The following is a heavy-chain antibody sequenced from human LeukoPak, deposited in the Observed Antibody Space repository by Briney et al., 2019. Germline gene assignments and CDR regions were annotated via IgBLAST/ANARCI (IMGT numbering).Heavy chain of an antibody. V-gene: IGHV3-21*01. CDR1: GFTFSSYS. D-gene: IGHD3-10*01. CDR3: ARVYIARITMVRGVIRSHAFDI. Sequence: GESLRLSCAASGFTFSSYSMNWVRQAPGKGLEWVSSISSSSSYIYYADSVKGRFTISRDNAKNSLYLQMNSLRAEDTAVYYCARVYIARITMVRGVIRSHAFDIWGQGTMVTVSS. J-gene: IGHJ3*02. CDR2: ISSSSSYI.